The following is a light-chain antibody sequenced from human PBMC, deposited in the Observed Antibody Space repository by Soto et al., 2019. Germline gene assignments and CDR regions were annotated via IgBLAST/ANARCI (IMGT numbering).Light chain of an antibody. CDR3: QQYDSSPRT. CDR2: GAS. J-gene: IGKJ1*01. CDR1: QSVSSSY. Sequence: DIVLTQSPGTLSSSPGERAALSCRASQSVSSSYLTWYQQKPGQAPRLLIYGASSRATGIPDRFSGSGSGTDFTLTISRLEPEDFAVYYCQQYDSSPRTFGQGTKVDIK. V-gene: IGKV3-20*01.